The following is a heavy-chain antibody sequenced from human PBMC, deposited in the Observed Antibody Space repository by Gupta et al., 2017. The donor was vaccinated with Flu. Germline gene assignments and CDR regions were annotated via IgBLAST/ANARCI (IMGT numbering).Heavy chain of an antibody. V-gene: IGHV1-46*01. CDR2: IRPGGGSP. Sequence: QLVQPGAAMKKPVASVTFSCKASVYPFTVNYMHWIRRAPGQGLQYMGIIRPGGGSPSYAQKFQGRVTMTRDSSTNTVYMEVNTLGSEGAGVYYCAGGLPDAYYFDPWGQGTLVTVSS. CDR1: VYPFTVNY. CDR3: AGGLPDAYYFDP. J-gene: IGHJ4*02.